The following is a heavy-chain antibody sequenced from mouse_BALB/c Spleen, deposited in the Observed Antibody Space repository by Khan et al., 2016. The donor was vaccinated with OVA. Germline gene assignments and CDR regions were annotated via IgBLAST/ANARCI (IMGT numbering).Heavy chain of an antibody. CDR3: ARHGYGKADGLDY. CDR1: GFTFSDYY. D-gene: IGHD2-10*02. J-gene: IGHJ4*01. V-gene: IGHV5-12*02. Sequence: EVELVESGGGLVQPGGSLKLSCAISGFTFSDYYMYWFRQTPAKRLEGVAYISNGGGNTNYPHTVKSRFTISRDTAKNTLYLQMSRLRSEDTAIYYCARHGYGKADGLDYWGQGTSVTVSS. CDR2: ISNGGGNT.